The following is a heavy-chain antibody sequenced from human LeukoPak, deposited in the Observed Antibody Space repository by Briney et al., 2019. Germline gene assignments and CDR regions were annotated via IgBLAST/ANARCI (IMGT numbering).Heavy chain of an antibody. CDR1: GFTFSSYA. V-gene: IGHV3-23*01. CDR2: ISGSGGST. J-gene: IGHJ1*01. CDR3: AKPGPRRRLFVEYFQH. D-gene: IGHD1-14*01. Sequence: PGGSLRLSCAASGFTFSSYAMSWVRQAPGKGLEWVSAISGSGGSTYYADSVKGRFTISRDTSKNTLYLQMNSLRAEDTAVYYCAKPGPRRRLFVEYFQHWGQGTLVTVSS.